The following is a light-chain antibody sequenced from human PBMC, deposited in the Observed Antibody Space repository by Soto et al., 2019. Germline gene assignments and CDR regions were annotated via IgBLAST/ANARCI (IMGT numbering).Light chain of an antibody. CDR1: QSISTS. CDR2: KTS. V-gene: IGKV1-5*03. Sequence: DTQMTQSPSTLSASVGDRVTITCRASQSISTSMAWYQQRPGTAPKLLIYKTSTLESGVTSRFSGSGSGTEFTLTISSLQPDDCATYYCQQFNTYSPTFGQGTKVEVK. CDR3: QQFNTYSPT. J-gene: IGKJ1*01.